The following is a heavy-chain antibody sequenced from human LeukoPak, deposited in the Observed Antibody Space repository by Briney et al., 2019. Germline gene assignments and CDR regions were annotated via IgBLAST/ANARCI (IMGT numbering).Heavy chain of an antibody. V-gene: IGHV3-23*01. CDR2: ISGSGGST. D-gene: IGHD1-1*01. CDR1: GFTFSSYA. J-gene: IGHJ5*02. Sequence: GGSLRLSCAASGFTFSSYAMSWVRQAPGKGLEWVSAISGSGGSTYYADSVKGRFTISRDNAKNSLYLQMHSLRAEDTAFYHCARDVGYNWNVGNNWFDPWGQGTLVTVSS. CDR3: ARDVGYNWNVGNNWFDP.